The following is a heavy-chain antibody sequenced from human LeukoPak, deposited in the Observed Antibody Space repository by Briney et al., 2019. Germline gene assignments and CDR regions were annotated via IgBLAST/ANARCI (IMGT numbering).Heavy chain of an antibody. CDR3: ARGEHTMDV. J-gene: IGHJ6*02. Sequence: KPSETLSLTCTVSGGSISTYYWNWIRQPAGKGLEWSGRIYSSGSTNYNPSLMRRVTMSVDTSKNQFSLRLSSVTAADMAVYYCARGEHTMDVWGQGTTVTVSS. D-gene: IGHD1-26*01. CDR2: IYSSGST. CDR1: GGSISTYY. V-gene: IGHV4-4*07.